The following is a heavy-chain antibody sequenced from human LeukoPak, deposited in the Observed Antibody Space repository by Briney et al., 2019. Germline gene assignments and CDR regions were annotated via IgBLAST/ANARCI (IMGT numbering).Heavy chain of an antibody. CDR3: ASLDDIVVVPAAIREFDP. CDR2: ISSSSSYI. CDR1: KCTVKSKS. J-gene: IGHJ5*02. D-gene: IGHD2-2*01. V-gene: IGHV3-21*01. Sequence: RLLQTDPKCTVKSKSMNRVGQGPGKEKKWVSSISSSSSYIYYADSVKGRFTISRDNAKNSLYLQMNSLRAEDTAVYYCASLDDIVVVPAAIREFDPWGQGTLVTASS.